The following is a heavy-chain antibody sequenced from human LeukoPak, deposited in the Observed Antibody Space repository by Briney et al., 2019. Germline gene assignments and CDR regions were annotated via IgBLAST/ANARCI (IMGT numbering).Heavy chain of an antibody. CDR3: ATGKWDDYYGSGSYYNSHFDY. CDR1: GFTFDDCA. CDR2: ISWNSGSI. J-gene: IGHJ4*02. D-gene: IGHD3-10*01. V-gene: IGHV3-9*01. Sequence: GRSLRLSCAASGFTFDDCAMHWVRQAPGKGLEWVSGISWNSGSIGYADSVKGRFTISRDNAKNSLYLQMNSLRAEDTALYYCATGKWDDYYGSGSYYNSHFDYWGQGTLVTASS.